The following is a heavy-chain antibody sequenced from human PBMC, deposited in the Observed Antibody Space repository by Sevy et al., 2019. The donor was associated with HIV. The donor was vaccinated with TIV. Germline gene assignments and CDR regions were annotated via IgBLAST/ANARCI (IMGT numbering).Heavy chain of an antibody. CDR2: IKQDGSEK. Sequence: GGSLRLSCAASGFTFSSYWMSWVRQAPGKGLEWVANIKQDGSEKYYVDSVKGRFTISRDNAKNSRYLQMNSLRAEDTAWYYCAREWGGGYDFWSGYYTAFDIWGQGTMVTVSS. CDR1: GFTFSSYW. D-gene: IGHD3-3*01. V-gene: IGHV3-7*03. J-gene: IGHJ3*02. CDR3: AREWGGGYDFWSGYYTAFDI.